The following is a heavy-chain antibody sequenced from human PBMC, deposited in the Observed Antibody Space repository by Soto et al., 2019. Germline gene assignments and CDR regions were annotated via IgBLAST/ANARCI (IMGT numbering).Heavy chain of an antibody. CDR2: IYYSGST. CDR1: GGSLSSGDYY. Sequence: PSETLSPTCTVSGGSLSSGDYYGSWIRQPPGKGLEWIGYIYYSGSTYYNPSLKSRVTISVDTSKNQFSLKLSSVTAADTAVYYCARLYGDYYYFDYWGQGTLVTVSS. CDR3: ARLYGDYYYFDY. J-gene: IGHJ4*02. D-gene: IGHD4-17*01. V-gene: IGHV4-30-4*01.